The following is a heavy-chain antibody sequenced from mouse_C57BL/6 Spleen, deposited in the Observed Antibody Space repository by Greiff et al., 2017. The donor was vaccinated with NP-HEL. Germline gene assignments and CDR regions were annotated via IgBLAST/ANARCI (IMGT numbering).Heavy chain of an antibody. CDR1: GYAFSSSW. V-gene: IGHV1-82*01. CDR3: ARCLYGNYWYFDV. CDR2: IYPGDGDT. Sequence: QVQLKESGPELVKPGASVKISCKASGYAFSSSWMNWVKQRPGKGLEWIGRIYPGDGDTNYNGKFKGKATLTADKSSSTAYMQLSSLTSEDSAVYFCARCLYGNYWYFDVWGTGTTVTVSS. J-gene: IGHJ1*03. D-gene: IGHD2-1*01.